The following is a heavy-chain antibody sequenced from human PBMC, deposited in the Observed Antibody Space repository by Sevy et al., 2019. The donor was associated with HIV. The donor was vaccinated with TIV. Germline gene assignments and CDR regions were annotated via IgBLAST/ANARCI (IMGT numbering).Heavy chain of an antibody. Sequence: SETLSLTCTVSGGSISSYYWSWIRQPPGKGLEWIGYVYYSGSTNYNPSLKSRVTISVDTSKNQFSLKLSSVTAADTAVYYWAREGTEDYMDVWGKGTTVTVSS. CDR3: AREGTEDYMDV. V-gene: IGHV4-59*01. J-gene: IGHJ6*03. D-gene: IGHD3-10*01. CDR2: VYYSGST. CDR1: GGSISSYY.